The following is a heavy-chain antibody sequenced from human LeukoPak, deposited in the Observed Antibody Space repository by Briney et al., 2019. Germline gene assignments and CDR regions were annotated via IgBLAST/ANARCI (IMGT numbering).Heavy chain of an antibody. J-gene: IGHJ6*02. D-gene: IGHD4-17*01. CDR1: GYTFTSYY. V-gene: IGHV1-46*01. CDR2: INPSGGST. CDR3: ARVARDYGDYWESYGMDV. Sequence: ASVTVSCKASGYTFTSYYMHWVRQAPGQGLEWMGIINPSGGSTSYAQKFQGRVTMTRDTSTSTVYMELSSLRSEDTAVYYCARVARDYGDYWESYGMDVWGQGTTVTVSS.